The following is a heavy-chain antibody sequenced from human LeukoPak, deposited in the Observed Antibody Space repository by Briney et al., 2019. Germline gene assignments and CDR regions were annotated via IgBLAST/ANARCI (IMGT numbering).Heavy chain of an antibody. J-gene: IGHJ4*02. CDR3: ATAED. D-gene: IGHD2-15*01. CDR2: ISSSSYI. Sequence: GGALRHSCADSGVTSCSYSRNWGRHARGKEMEWVASISSSSYIYYADSVNGRFTITRDNAKNSLYLQINGLRAEDTAVYYCATAEDWGQGTLVTVSS. V-gene: IGHV3-21*01. CDR1: GVTSCSYS.